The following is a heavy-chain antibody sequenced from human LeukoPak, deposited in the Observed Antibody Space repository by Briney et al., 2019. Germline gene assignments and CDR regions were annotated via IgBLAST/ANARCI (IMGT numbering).Heavy chain of an antibody. CDR1: GGSITSGNW. V-gene: IGHV4-4*02. CDR2: IHHGGTT. J-gene: IGHJ6*03. CDR3: AKKDYYYMDV. Sequence: SETLSLTCAVSGGSITSGNWWTWVRQSPGKGLEWIGEIHHGGTTNYSPSLKSRVTISVDKSKNQFSLKLNSVTAADTAVYYCAKKDYYYMDVWGKGTTDTVSS.